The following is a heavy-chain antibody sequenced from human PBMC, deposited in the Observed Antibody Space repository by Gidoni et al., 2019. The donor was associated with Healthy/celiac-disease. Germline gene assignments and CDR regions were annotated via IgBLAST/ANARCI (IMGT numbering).Heavy chain of an antibody. D-gene: IGHD3-3*01. J-gene: IGHJ2*01. CDR2: INHSGST. V-gene: IGHV4-34*01. CDR1: GGSFSGYY. Sequence: QVQLQQWGAGLLKPSETLSLTCAVYGGSFSGYYWSWIRQPPGKGLEWIGEINHSGSTNYNPSLKSRVTISVDTSKNQFSLKLSSVTAADTAVYYCASGKPPLWSGLFVHASYFDLWGRGTLVTVSS. CDR3: ASGKPPLWSGLFVHASYFDL.